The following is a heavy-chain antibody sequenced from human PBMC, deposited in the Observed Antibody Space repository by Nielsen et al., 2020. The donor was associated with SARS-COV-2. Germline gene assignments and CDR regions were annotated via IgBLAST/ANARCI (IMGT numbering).Heavy chain of an antibody. CDR3: ARAEMGTYYYGSGVPYYFDY. V-gene: IGHV3-13*01. Sequence: GESLKISCAASGFSFRNYDMHWVRQPTGKGLEWLATVGTAGDTYYPASVKGRFTISRDNAKNSLYLQMNSLRAEDTAVYYCARAEMGTYYYGSGVPYYFDYWGQGTLVTVSS. CDR2: VGTAGDT. J-gene: IGHJ4*02. CDR1: GFSFRNYD. D-gene: IGHD3-10*01.